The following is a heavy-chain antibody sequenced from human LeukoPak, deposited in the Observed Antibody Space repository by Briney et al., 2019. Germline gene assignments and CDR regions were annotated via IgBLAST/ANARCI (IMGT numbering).Heavy chain of an antibody. CDR1: GFTFSSYA. CDR2: ISGSGGST. D-gene: IGHD3-22*01. J-gene: IGHJ4*02. Sequence: PGGSLRLSCAASGFTFSSYAMSWVRQAPGKGLEWVSAISGSGGSTYYADSVKGRFTISRDNSKNTLYLQMNSLRAEDTAVYYCAKAIPYYYDSSGYYEEYYFDYWGQGTLVTVSS. CDR3: AKAIPYYYDSSGYYEEYYFDY. V-gene: IGHV3-23*01.